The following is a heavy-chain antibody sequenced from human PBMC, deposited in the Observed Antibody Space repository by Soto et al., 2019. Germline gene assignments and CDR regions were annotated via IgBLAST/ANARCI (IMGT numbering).Heavy chain of an antibody. J-gene: IGHJ1*01. CDR1: VFTFDNDA. CDR3: AKDAVSRDGVWLAHD. D-gene: IGHD5-12*01. V-gene: IGHV3-23*01. CDR2: LYGSGGGI. Sequence: PGWSLRLSCASSVFTFDNDAMHWVRQVPGKGLEWVSGLYGSGGGIHYADSVKGRFTISRDNYANSVYLQMNSLRVEDTAVYYCAKDAVSRDGVWLAHDWGQGTVVTVSS.